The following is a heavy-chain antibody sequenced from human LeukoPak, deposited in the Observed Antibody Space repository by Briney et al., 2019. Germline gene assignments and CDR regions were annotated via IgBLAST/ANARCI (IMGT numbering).Heavy chain of an antibody. J-gene: IGHJ4*02. Sequence: SETLSLTCAVFGGSFSGYYWNWIRQPPGEGLEWIGQINPSRNTNYNPSLKSRVTISADTSKKQFSLKLSSVTAADTAVYYCARRYDFWSGYPPPLDYWGQGTLVTVSS. CDR1: GGSFSGYY. D-gene: IGHD3-3*01. CDR2: INPSRNT. CDR3: ARRYDFWSGYPPPLDY. V-gene: IGHV4-34*01.